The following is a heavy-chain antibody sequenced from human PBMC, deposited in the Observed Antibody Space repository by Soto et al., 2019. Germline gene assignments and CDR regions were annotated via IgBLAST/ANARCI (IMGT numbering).Heavy chain of an antibody. J-gene: IGHJ3*02. CDR1: GYTLTGYN. CDR3: ARIGARFVWNVRNDPFDI. V-gene: IGHV1-2*02. Sequence: EASVKVSCKASGYTLTGYNMHWVRQAPGQGLEWMGWINPNSGGTNYAQEFQGRFTISRDDSKNKLYLQMNSLRPEDTATYYCARIGARFVWNVRNDPFDIWGRGTMVTVSS. D-gene: IGHD3-16*01. CDR2: INPNSGGT.